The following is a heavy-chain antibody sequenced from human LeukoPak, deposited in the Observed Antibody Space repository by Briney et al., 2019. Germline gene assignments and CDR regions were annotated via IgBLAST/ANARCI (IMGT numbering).Heavy chain of an antibody. D-gene: IGHD4-17*01. V-gene: IGHV4-4*02. CDR3: ARASYGDYEGLPDY. CDR2: IYHSGST. Sequence: SGTLSLTCAVSGGSISSSNWWSWVRQPPGKGLEWIGEIYHSGSTNYNPSLKSRVTISVDKSKNQFSLKLSSVTAADTAVYYCARASYGDYEGLPDYWGQGTLVTVSS. CDR1: GGSISSSNW. J-gene: IGHJ4*02.